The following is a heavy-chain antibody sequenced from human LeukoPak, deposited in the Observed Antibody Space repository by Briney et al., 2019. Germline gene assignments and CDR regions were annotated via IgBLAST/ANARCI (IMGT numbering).Heavy chain of an antibody. CDR2: IIPLFGTT. V-gene: IGHV1-69*06. J-gene: IGHJ5*02. CDR1: GGTFTSYA. CDR3: ARASGALQNTCFDP. Sequence: ASVKVSCKASGGTFTSYAIIWVRQAPGQGLEWMGRIIPLFGTTNYAQKFQGRVTISADKSTNTSYLELNSLRSEDSAVYYCARASGALQNTCFDPWGQGTLVTVSS. D-gene: IGHD5-24*01.